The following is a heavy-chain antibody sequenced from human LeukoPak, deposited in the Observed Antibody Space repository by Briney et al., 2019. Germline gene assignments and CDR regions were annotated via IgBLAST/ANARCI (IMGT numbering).Heavy chain of an antibody. CDR3: AKATSPGPYCSSASCSPFGY. CDR1: GFTFSSYA. CDR2: ISGSGGST. V-gene: IGHV3-23*01. D-gene: IGHD2-2*01. Sequence: GGSLRLSCAASGFTFSSYAMSWVRQAPGKGLEWVSAISGSGGSTYYADSVKGRFTISRDNSKNTLYLQMNSLRADDTAVYYCAKATSPGPYCSSASCSPFGYWGQGTLVTVSS. J-gene: IGHJ4*02.